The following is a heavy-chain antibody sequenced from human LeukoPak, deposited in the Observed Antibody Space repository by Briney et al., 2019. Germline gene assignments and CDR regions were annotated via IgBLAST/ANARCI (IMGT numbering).Heavy chain of an antibody. J-gene: IGHJ6*03. V-gene: IGHV4-34*01. CDR2: INHSGST. CDR1: GGSFSGYY. D-gene: IGHD5-18*01. Sequence: PSETLSLTCAVYGGSFSGYYWSWIRQPPGKGLEWIGEINHSGSTNYNPSLKSRVTISVDTSKNQFSLKLSSVTAADTAVYYCAGGYSYGKDYYYYYMDVWGKGTTVTVSS. CDR3: AGGYSYGKDYYYYYMDV.